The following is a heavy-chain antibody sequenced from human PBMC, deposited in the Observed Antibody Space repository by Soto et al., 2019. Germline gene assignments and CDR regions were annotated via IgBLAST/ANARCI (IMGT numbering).Heavy chain of an antibody. CDR3: AGACRLGTAHDFDF. CDR1: GFTLSSSN. V-gene: IGHV3-21*05. CDR2: ISISGGYK. J-gene: IGHJ4*02. D-gene: IGHD7-27*01. Sequence: PGGSLRLSCAASGFTLSSSNINWVRQAPGQGLEWVSFISISGGYKYYADSVKGRFTISRDNANNSLYLEMSSLRAEDTAVYYFAGACRLGTAHDFDFWGQGTLVPVSS.